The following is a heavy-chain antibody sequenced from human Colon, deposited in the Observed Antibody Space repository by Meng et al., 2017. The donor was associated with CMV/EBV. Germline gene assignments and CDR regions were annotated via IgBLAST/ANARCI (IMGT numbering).Heavy chain of an antibody. Sequence: ASKASGYTFTSYDINWVRQATGQGLEWMGWMNPNSGNTGYAQKFQGRVTMTRNTSISTAYMELSSLRSEDTAVYYCARGWYIDWFDPWGQGTLVTVSS. CDR3: ARGWYIDWFDP. CDR2: MNPNSGNT. V-gene: IGHV1-8*01. J-gene: IGHJ5*02. CDR1: GYTFTSYD. D-gene: IGHD6-13*01.